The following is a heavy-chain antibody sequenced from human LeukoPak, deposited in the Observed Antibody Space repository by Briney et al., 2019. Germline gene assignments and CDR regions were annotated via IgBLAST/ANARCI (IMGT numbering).Heavy chain of an antibody. CDR3: AKRYYQDSSGYLGSIDY. J-gene: IGHJ4*02. CDR1: GFTFSSYA. V-gene: IGHV3-23*01. Sequence: GGSLRLSCAASGFTFSSYAMNWVRQAPGKGLEWVSAISGSGGSTYYADPVKGRFTISRDNSKNTLYLQMNSLRAEDTAVYFCAKRYYQDSSGYLGSIDYWGQGTLVTVSS. D-gene: IGHD3-22*01. CDR2: ISGSGGST.